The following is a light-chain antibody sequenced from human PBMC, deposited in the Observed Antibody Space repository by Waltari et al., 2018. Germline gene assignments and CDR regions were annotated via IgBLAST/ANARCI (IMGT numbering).Light chain of an antibody. CDR1: QNVGNS. J-gene: IGKJ2*01. CDR3: QQRSNWHT. V-gene: IGKV3-11*01. Sequence: ENVLTQSPATLSLSPGEAATLSCRASQNVGNSLAWYQHKPGQAPRLLTYDAANRASGIPARFSGSGSGTDFTLTISSLEPDDFAVYYCQQRSNWHTFGQGTRLEIK. CDR2: DAA.